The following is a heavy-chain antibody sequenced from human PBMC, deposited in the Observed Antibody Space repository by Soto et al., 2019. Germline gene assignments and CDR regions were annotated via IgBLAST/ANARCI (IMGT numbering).Heavy chain of an antibody. V-gene: IGHV3-7*01. Sequence: PGGSLRLSCAVSGVTCSSYYMRWVRQAQGKGLEWVANVNEDGSEKYYVDSVKGRFTVSRDNAKNSLYLQMNSLRAEDTAVYYCAKWGGGASDYWGQGTLVTVSS. CDR1: GVTCSSYY. CDR2: VNEDGSEK. D-gene: IGHD3-16*01. J-gene: IGHJ4*02. CDR3: AKWGGGASDY.